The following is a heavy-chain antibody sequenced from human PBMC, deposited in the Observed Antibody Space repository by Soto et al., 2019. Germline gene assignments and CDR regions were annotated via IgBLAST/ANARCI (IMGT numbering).Heavy chain of an antibody. CDR3: ARVSGGLRHVFYYFDY. J-gene: IGHJ4*02. Sequence: QVQLVQSGAAVKKPGASGKVSCKASGYTFTSYGISWVRQAPGQGLEWMGGISAYNGNTNYAQKLQGRVTMTTDTSTSTAYMELRSLRSDDTAVYYCARVSGGLRHVFYYFDYWGQGTLVTVSS. CDR2: ISAYNGNT. CDR1: GYTFTSYG. D-gene: IGHD6-19*01. V-gene: IGHV1-18*01.